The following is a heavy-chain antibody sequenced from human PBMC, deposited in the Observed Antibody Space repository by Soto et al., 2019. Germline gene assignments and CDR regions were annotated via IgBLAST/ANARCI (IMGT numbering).Heavy chain of an antibody. V-gene: IGHV4-39*01. Sequence: PSETLSLTCTVSGDSIGTTHSYWAWIRQSPGKGLERIGNIHYSGSTYYMPSLRSRVTLSVDTSKNQFSLRLTSVTAEDTAVYYCARHEGNGNVWPLDYWGQGILVTAPQ. CDR2: IHYSGST. D-gene: IGHD2-8*01. CDR1: GDSIGTTHSY. J-gene: IGHJ4*02. CDR3: ARHEGNGNVWPLDY.